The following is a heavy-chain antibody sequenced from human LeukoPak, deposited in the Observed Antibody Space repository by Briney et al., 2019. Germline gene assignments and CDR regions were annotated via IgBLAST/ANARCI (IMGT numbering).Heavy chain of an antibody. Sequence: GRSLRLSCAASGFTFDDYAMHWVRQAPGKGLEWVSGISWNSGSIGYADSVKGRFTISRDNAKNSLYLQMNSLRAEDTALYYCAKALRSGSPIDYWGQGTLVTVSS. CDR2: ISWNSGSI. J-gene: IGHJ4*02. V-gene: IGHV3-9*01. D-gene: IGHD1-26*01. CDR3: AKALRSGSPIDY. CDR1: GFTFDDYA.